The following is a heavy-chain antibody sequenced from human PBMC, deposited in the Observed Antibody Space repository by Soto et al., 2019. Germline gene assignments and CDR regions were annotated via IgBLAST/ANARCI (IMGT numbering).Heavy chain of an antibody. V-gene: IGHV1-69*01. Sequence: QVQLVQSGAEVKKPGSSVKVSCKAFGGTFSSYAISWVRQAPGQGLEWMGGIIPIFGTANYAQKFQGRVTITADESTSTAYMELSSLRSEDTAVYYCAGDTAMVTGEDYYGMDVWGQGTTVTVSS. CDR3: AGDTAMVTGEDYYGMDV. D-gene: IGHD5-18*01. CDR1: GGTFSSYA. CDR2: IIPIFGTA. J-gene: IGHJ6*02.